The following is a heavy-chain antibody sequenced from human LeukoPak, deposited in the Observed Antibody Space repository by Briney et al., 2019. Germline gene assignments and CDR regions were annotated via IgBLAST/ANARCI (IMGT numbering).Heavy chain of an antibody. D-gene: IGHD3-10*01. Sequence: PGGSLRLSCAASGFTFSSYAMHWVRQAPGKGLEWVAVISYDGSNKYYADSVKGRFTISRDNSKNTLYLQMNSLRAEDTAVYYCATPPRGKALYYFDYWGQGTLVTVSS. CDR2: ISYDGSNK. V-gene: IGHV3-30*04. CDR3: ATPPRGKALYYFDY. CDR1: GFTFSSYA. J-gene: IGHJ4*02.